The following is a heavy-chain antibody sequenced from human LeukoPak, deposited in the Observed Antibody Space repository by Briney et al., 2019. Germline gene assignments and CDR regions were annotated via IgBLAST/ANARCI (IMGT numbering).Heavy chain of an antibody. CDR1: GFTVGNNY. V-gene: IGHV3-11*04. D-gene: IGHD2-15*01. CDR3: AREGRTYGMDV. J-gene: IGHJ6*02. Sequence: GGSLRLSCAASGFTVGNNYMSWVRQAPGKGLEWVSYISSSGNTIYYADALKGRFSISRDNAKNSLYLQMNSLRAEDTAVYYCAREGRTYGMDVWGQGTTVTVSS. CDR2: ISSSGNTI.